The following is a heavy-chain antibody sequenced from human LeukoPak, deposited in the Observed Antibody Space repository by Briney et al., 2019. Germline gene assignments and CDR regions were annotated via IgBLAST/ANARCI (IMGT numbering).Heavy chain of an antibody. J-gene: IGHJ3*02. CDR2: INPNSGGT. CDR3: ARLPWLRHAFDI. D-gene: IGHD5-12*01. V-gene: IGHV1-2*02. Sequence: GASVKVSCKASGYTFSGFYIYWVRQAPGQGLEWMGWINPNSGGTNYAQKFQGRVTMTRDTSISTAYMELSRLRSDDTAVYYCARLPWLRHAFDIWGQGTMVTVSS. CDR1: GYTFSGFY.